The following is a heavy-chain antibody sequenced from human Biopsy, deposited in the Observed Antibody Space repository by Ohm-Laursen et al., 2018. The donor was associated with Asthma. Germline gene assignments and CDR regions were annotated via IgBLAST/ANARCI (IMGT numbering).Heavy chain of an antibody. CDR2: ISWNSGSI. D-gene: IGHD1-26*01. CDR3: AKGEWELLEANFDY. V-gene: IGHV3-9*01. Sequence: SSLRLSCAASGFTFDDYAMHWVRQAPGKGLEWVSGISWNSGSIGYADSVKGRFTNSRDNAKNSLYLQMNSLRAEDTALYYCAKGEWELLEANFDYWGQGTLVTVSS. CDR1: GFTFDDYA. J-gene: IGHJ4*02.